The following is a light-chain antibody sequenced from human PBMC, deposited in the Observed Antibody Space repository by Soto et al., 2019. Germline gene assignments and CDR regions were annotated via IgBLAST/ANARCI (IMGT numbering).Light chain of an antibody. V-gene: IGKV1-5*01. J-gene: IGKJ2*01. CDR3: QQYSAYPYT. CDR1: QTISSW. Sequence: DIPMTQSPSTLSASVGDRVTITCRASQTISSWLAWHQQKSGRAPKLLIYDASSLEGGVPSRFSGSGSGTEFTLTISSLQADDFATYSCQQYSAYPYTFGQGTKVEI. CDR2: DAS.